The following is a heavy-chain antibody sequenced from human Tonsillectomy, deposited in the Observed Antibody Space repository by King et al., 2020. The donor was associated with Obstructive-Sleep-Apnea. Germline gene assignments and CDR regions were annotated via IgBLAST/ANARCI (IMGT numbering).Heavy chain of an antibody. J-gene: IGHJ4*02. V-gene: IGHV3-7*01. D-gene: IGHD4-17*01. CDR1: GFTFSNYW. CDR3: ARDRPRDDYGDLHEVY. Sequence: VQLVESGGGLVQPGGSLRLSFTVSGFTFSNYWMTWFRQAPGKGLEWVANIKQEGGEKDYVDSVKGRFTISRDNAKNSLYLQKNSLRAEDTAVYYCARDRPRDDYGDLHEVYWGQGTLVTVSS. CDR2: IKQEGGEK.